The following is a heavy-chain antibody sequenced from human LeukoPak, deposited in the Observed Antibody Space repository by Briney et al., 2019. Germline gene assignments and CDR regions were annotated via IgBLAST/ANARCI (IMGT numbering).Heavy chain of an antibody. Sequence: GASVKVSCKASGGTFSSYAISWVRQAPGQGLEWMGGIIPIFGTANYAQKFQGRVTITADESTSTAYMELSSLRSEDTAVYYCAREPSDGVHPLDYWGQGTLVTVSS. D-gene: IGHD3-10*01. V-gene: IGHV1-69*13. CDR3: AREPSDGVHPLDY. J-gene: IGHJ4*02. CDR1: GGTFSSYA. CDR2: IIPIFGTA.